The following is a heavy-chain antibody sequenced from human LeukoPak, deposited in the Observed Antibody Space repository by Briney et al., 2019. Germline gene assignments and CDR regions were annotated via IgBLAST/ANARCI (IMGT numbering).Heavy chain of an antibody. Sequence: ASVKVSCKASGYTFTSYGISWVRQAPGQGLEWMGWISAYNGNTSYAQKLQGRVTMTTDTSTSTAYMELRSLGSDDTAVYYCARESVDYYDTQRYYFDYWGQGTLVTVSS. J-gene: IGHJ4*02. CDR3: ARESVDYYDTQRYYFDY. CDR1: GYTFTSYG. V-gene: IGHV1-18*01. CDR2: ISAYNGNT. D-gene: IGHD3-22*01.